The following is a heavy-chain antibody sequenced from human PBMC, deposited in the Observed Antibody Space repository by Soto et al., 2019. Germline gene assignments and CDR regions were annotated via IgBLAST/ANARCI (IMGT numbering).Heavy chain of an antibody. CDR2: IYWNDDK. Sequence: SGPTLVNPTQTLTLTCTFSGFSLSTSGVGVGWIRQPPGKALEWLALIYWNDDKRYSPSLKSRLTITKDTSKNQAVLTMTNMDPVDTATYYCAHSPRWLVPDSAYYFDYWGQGTLVTVSS. D-gene: IGHD6-19*01. CDR3: AHSPRWLVPDSAYYFDY. CDR1: GFSLSTSGVG. J-gene: IGHJ4*02. V-gene: IGHV2-5*01.